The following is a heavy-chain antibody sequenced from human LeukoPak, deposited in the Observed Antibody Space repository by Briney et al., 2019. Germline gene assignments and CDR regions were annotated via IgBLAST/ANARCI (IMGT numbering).Heavy chain of an antibody. V-gene: IGHV4-34*01. Sequence: PSETLSLTCAVYGGSFSGYYWSRIRQPPGKGLEWIGEINHSGSTNYNPSLKSRVTISVDTSKNQFSLKLSSVTAADTAVYYCAREVPYGSGSYFDYWGQGTLVTVSS. D-gene: IGHD3-10*01. CDR1: GGSFSGYY. J-gene: IGHJ4*02. CDR3: AREVPYGSGSYFDY. CDR2: INHSGST.